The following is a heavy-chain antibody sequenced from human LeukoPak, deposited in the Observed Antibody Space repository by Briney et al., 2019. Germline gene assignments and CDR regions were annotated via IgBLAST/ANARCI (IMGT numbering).Heavy chain of an antibody. CDR1: GYTFTSYG. Sequence: ASVKVSCKASGYTFTSYGINWVRQAPGQGLEWMGWISAYKGNTNYAQKFQGRVTMTRNTSISTAYMELSSLRSEDTAVYYCARGRDITMVRGVILFYYYMDVWGKGTTVTISS. J-gene: IGHJ6*03. CDR3: ARGRDITMVRGVILFYYYMDV. V-gene: IGHV1-18*01. CDR2: ISAYKGNT. D-gene: IGHD3-10*01.